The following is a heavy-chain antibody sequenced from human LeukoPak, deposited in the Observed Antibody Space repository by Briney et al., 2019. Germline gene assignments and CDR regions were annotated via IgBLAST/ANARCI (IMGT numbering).Heavy chain of an antibody. CDR1: GFTFSSYS. CDR2: ISSSSSYI. V-gene: IGHV3-21*01. J-gene: IGHJ6*03. Sequence: PGGSLRLSCAASGFTFSSYSMNWVRQAPGKGLEWVSSISSSSSYIYYADSVKGRFTISRDNAKNSLYLQMNSLRAEDTAVYYCARARDRFRIGTPMDVWGKGATVTVSS. D-gene: IGHD3-3*01. CDR3: ARARDRFRIGTPMDV.